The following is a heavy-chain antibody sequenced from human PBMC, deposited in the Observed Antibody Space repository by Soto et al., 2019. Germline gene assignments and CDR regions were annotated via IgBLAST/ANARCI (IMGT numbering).Heavy chain of an antibody. J-gene: IGHJ4*02. CDR2: VNPNGAST. D-gene: IGHD2-21*02. CDR3: ASVTTIWSN. CDR1: GYSSSNYY. V-gene: IGHV1-46*01. Sequence: QIQVVQSGAEVKEPGASVKGSCMASGYSSSNYYTHWVRQAPGQGLEWMGIVNPNGASTNYAQRFQGRVTLTRDTSTNTDYMELSRLTSDDTAVYFCASVTTIWSNWGQGTLVTVSS.